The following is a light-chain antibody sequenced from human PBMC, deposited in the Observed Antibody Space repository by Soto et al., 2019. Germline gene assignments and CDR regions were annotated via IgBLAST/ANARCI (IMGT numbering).Light chain of an antibody. CDR1: QSVSNN. CDR2: AAS. CDR3: QQYNNWPRT. V-gene: IGKV3-15*01. Sequence: EIVMTQSPATLSVSPGEGVTLSCRASQSVSNNLVWYQQKPGQAPRLLIYAASTRATGIPARFSGSWSGTEFTLTISRLQSEDFAVYYCQQYNNWPRTFGQGTKVEIK. J-gene: IGKJ1*01.